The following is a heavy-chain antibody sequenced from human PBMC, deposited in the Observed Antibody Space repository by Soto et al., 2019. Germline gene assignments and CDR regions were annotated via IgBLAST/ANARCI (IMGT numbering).Heavy chain of an antibody. Sequence: PSQTLSLTCAISGDSVSSNSAAWNWIGQSPSRGLEWLGRTYYRSKWYNDYAVSVKSRITINPDTSKNQFSLQLNSVTPEDTAVYYCARALGYSYGYYYYGMDVWGQGTTVTVSS. V-gene: IGHV6-1*01. CDR2: TYYRSKWYN. CDR1: GDSVSSNSAA. J-gene: IGHJ6*02. D-gene: IGHD5-18*01. CDR3: ARALGYSYGYYYYGMDV.